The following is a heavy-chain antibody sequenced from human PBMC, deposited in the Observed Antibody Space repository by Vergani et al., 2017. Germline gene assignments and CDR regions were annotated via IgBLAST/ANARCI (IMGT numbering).Heavy chain of an antibody. J-gene: IGHJ3*01. Sequence: QVQLVQSGAELKKPGASVSVSCKGSSHTFQTYGISWVRQTPGKGLEWMAWIRPYTGHTIYAQKFQVRVTMTADTSTNTAYMELRSLRSDDTAVYFCARVAPSNSEVTPTAFDVLGQGTMVTVSS. V-gene: IGHV1-18*01. D-gene: IGHD1-1*01. CDR2: IRPYTGHT. CDR3: ARVAPSNSEVTPTAFDV. CDR1: SHTFQTYG.